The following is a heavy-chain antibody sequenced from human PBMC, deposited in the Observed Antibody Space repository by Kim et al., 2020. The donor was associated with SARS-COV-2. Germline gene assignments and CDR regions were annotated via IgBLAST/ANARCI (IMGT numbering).Heavy chain of an antibody. Sequence: IANYAQKFQGRVTITADKSTSTAYMELSSLRSEDTAVYYCARDQTGTKDYWGQGTLVTVSS. V-gene: IGHV1-69*04. J-gene: IGHJ4*02. CDR3: ARDQTGTKDY. D-gene: IGHD1-1*01. CDR2: IA.